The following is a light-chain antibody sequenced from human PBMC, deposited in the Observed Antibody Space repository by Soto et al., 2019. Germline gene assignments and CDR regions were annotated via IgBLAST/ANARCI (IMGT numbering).Light chain of an antibody. V-gene: IGKV3-11*01. CDR1: QSVDNN. CDR3: QQRSNWIT. J-gene: IGKJ5*01. Sequence: IVVTLSPATLSVSPGEGVTLSCRASQSVDNNLAWYQQKPGQAPRLLIYGASNRATGIPARFSGSGSGTDFALTISSLEPEDFAVYYCQQRSNWITFGQGTRLE. CDR2: GAS.